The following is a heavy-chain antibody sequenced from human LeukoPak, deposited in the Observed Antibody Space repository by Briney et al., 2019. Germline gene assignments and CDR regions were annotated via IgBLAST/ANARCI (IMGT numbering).Heavy chain of an antibody. Sequence: PGGSLRLSCAASGFTFSSYWMHWVRRAPGKGLVCVSRINSDGSSTSYADSVKGRFTISRDNAKNTLYLQMNSLRAEDTAVYYCARDRDIVGYMDVWGKGTTVTVSS. CDR1: GFTFSSYW. CDR2: INSDGSST. CDR3: ARDRDIVGYMDV. D-gene: IGHD2-15*01. J-gene: IGHJ6*03. V-gene: IGHV3-74*01.